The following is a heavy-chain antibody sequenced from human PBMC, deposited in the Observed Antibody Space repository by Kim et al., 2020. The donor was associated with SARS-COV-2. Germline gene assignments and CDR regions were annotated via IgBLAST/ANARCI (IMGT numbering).Heavy chain of an antibody. CDR2: ISGSGDRT. CDR3: AKHWGSGTYYNYFDY. J-gene: IGHJ4*02. D-gene: IGHD3-10*01. Sequence: GGSLRLSCAGSGFIFSNYAVSWVRQAPGKGLERVSAISGSGDRTFYTDSVRGRVTISRDNSKNTVYLQLNGLRVEDAAVYYCAKHWGSGTYYNYFDYWGQGSLVTVSS. CDR1: GFIFSNYA. V-gene: IGHV3-23*01.